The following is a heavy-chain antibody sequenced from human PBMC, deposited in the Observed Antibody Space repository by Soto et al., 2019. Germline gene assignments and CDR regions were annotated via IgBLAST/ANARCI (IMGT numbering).Heavy chain of an antibody. Sequence: EVQLVQSGAEVKKPGESLRISCKGSGYSFTSYWISWVRQMPGKGLEWMGRIDPSDSYTNYSPSFQGHVTISADKSISTAYLQRSSLKASDTAMYYCARLPVYYYGSGSPDYYFDYWGQGTLVTVSS. CDR3: ARLPVYYYGSGSPDYYFDY. J-gene: IGHJ4*02. D-gene: IGHD3-10*01. V-gene: IGHV5-10-1*01. CDR2: IDPSDSYT. CDR1: GYSFTSYW.